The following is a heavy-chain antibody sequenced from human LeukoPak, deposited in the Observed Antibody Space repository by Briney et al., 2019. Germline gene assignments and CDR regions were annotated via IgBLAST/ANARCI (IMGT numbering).Heavy chain of an antibody. CDR1: GCTFSSYS. Sequence: GGSLRLSCVASGCTFSSYSMNWVRQAPGKGLEWVSSISSSSSYIYYADSVKGRFTISRDNAKNSLYLQMNSLRAEDTAVYYCAPPPDIVVVPAAATDWFDPWGQGTLVTVSS. J-gene: IGHJ5*02. D-gene: IGHD2-2*01. CDR3: APPPDIVVVPAAATDWFDP. CDR2: ISSSSSYI. V-gene: IGHV3-21*01.